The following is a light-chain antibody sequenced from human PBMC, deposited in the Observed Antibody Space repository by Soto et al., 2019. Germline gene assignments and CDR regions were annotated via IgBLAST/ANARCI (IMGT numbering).Light chain of an antibody. V-gene: IGLV8-61*01. CDR1: SGSVSSSNY. CDR2: STK. J-gene: IGLJ3*02. CDR3: VLYMGNGIGV. Sequence: QAVVTQEPSFSVSPGGTVTLTCGLRSGSVSSSNYPSWYQQTPGQAPRTLIYSTKTRSSGVPDRFSGSILGNKAALTSTGAQADDESDYYCVLYMGNGIGVFGGGTKLTVL.